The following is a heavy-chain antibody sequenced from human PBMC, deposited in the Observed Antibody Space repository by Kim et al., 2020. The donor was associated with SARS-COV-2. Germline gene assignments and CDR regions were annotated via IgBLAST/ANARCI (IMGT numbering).Heavy chain of an antibody. D-gene: IGHD6-19*01. CDR2: INHSGST. CDR3: ARGYSGKYSDSSWGIAVAGTGGWFDP. CDR1: GGSFSGYY. J-gene: IGHJ5*02. Sequence: SETLSLTCAVYGGSFSGYYWSWIRQPPGKGLEWIGEINHSGSTNYNPSLKSRVTISVDTSKNQLSLKLSSVTAADTAVYYCARGYSGKYSDSSWGIAVAGTGGWFDPWGQGTLVTVSS. V-gene: IGHV4-34*01.